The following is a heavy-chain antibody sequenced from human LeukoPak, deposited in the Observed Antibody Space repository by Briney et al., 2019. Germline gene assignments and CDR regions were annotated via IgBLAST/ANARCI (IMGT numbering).Heavy chain of an antibody. CDR3: AASIGTAAGTLDY. V-gene: IGHV5-51*01. CDR1: GYSFTTYW. Sequence: GESLKISCMASGYSFTTYWICWVRQMPGKGLEWMVIIYPGDSDTRYSPSFQGQVTISADKSISTAYLQWSSLEASDTAKYYCAASIGTAAGTLDYWGQGTLVTVSS. J-gene: IGHJ4*02. CDR2: IYPGDSDT. D-gene: IGHD6-13*01.